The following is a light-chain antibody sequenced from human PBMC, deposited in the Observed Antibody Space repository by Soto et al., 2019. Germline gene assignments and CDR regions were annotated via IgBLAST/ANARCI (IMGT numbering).Light chain of an antibody. V-gene: IGKV4-1*01. J-gene: IGKJ4*01. CDR3: QHYYSSPLT. CDR2: WAS. Sequence: DIVMTQSPDSLSVSLGERATINCKSSQSVLSSSNNKNYLAWYQQKPGQPPKVVIYWASTRGSGVPDRFSGSGSVTDFTRTISSLQAEDVAVYYCQHYYSSPLTFGGGTKVEIK. CDR1: QSVLSSSNNKNY.